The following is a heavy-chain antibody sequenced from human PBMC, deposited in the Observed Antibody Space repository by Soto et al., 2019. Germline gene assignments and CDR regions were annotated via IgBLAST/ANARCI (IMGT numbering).Heavy chain of an antibody. Sequence: GGSLRLSCETSGFIVKICLMHWVRQVPGQGPQWVARITDDGSTTYYAASVEGRFTISRDNAKNALYLQMTSLRPDDTAVYYCTRGPRPTSIGTGAFWGQGTLVTVSS. CDR3: TRGPRPTSIGTGAF. V-gene: IGHV3-74*01. CDR1: GFIVKICL. CDR2: ITDDGSTT. D-gene: IGHD3-10*01. J-gene: IGHJ4*02.